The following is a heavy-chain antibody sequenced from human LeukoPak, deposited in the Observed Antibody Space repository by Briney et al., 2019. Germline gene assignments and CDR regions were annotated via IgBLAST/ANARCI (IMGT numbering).Heavy chain of an antibody. D-gene: IGHD1-20*01. CDR3: ARVSGNYYYGMDV. CDR2: IYSGGST. Sequence: GGSLRLSCAASGFTVSSNYMSWVRQAPGKGLEWVSVIYSGGSTYYADSVKGRFTISRDDSKNTLYLQMNSLRAEDTAVYYCARVSGNYYYGMDVWGQGTTVTVSS. V-gene: IGHV3-53*01. CDR1: GFTVSSNY. J-gene: IGHJ6*02.